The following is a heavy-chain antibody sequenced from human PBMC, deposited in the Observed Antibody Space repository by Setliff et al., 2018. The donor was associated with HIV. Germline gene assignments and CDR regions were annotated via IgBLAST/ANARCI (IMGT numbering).Heavy chain of an antibody. CDR2: IKSKTDGGTT. J-gene: IGHJ4*02. CDR1: AFTFSNAW. D-gene: IGHD6-19*01. CDR3: TRDQINAGWSFDY. Sequence: PGGSLRLSCAASAFTFSNAWMSWVRQAPGKGLEWVGRIKSKTDGGTTDYAAPVKGRFTISRDNAKSTVYLQMNSLRVEDTAVYYCTRDQINAGWSFDYWGRGTLVTVSS. V-gene: IGHV3-15*05.